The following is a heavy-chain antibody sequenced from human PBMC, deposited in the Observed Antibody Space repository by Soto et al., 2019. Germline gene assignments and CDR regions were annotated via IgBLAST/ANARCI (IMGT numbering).Heavy chain of an antibody. D-gene: IGHD4-17*01. CDR1: GFTVSSHY. CDR3: ARGIGRNGDHA. V-gene: IGHV3-66*01. CDR2: LYHSGTT. J-gene: IGHJ5*02. Sequence: EVQLVESGGGLVQPGGSLRISCAASGFTVSSHYMSWVRQAPGKGLEWVSLLYHSGTTYYTDSVKDRFTVSRDNSRNTLYLQMNGLRVEDTAVYYCARGIGRNGDHAWGQGTLVTVSS.